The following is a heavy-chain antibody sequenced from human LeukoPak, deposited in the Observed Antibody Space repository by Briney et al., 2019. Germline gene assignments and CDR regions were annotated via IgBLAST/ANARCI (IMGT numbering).Heavy chain of an antibody. D-gene: IGHD3-10*01. CDR1: GYTLTSYG. CDR2: ISAYNGNT. CDR3: ARDKGLWFGEFPFDY. J-gene: IGHJ4*02. V-gene: IGHV1-18*01. Sequence: ASVKVSCKASGYTLTSYGISWVRQAPGQGLEWMGWISAYNGNTNYAQKLQGRVTMTTDTSTSTAYMELRSLRSDDTAVYYCARDKGLWFGEFPFDYWGQGTLVTVSS.